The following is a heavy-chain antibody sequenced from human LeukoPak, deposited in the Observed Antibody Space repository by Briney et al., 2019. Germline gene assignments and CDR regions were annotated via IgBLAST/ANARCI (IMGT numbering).Heavy chain of an antibody. CDR1: GFTVSTNY. Sequence: PGGSLRLSCAASGFTVSTNYMSWVRQAPGRGLEWVSAIGTAGDTYYPGSVKGRFTISRENAKNSLYLQMNSLRAGDTAVYYCARGFGWFGELLDRGMDVWGQGTTVTVSS. V-gene: IGHV3-13*01. J-gene: IGHJ6*02. CDR3: ARGFGWFGELLDRGMDV. D-gene: IGHD3-10*01. CDR2: IGTAGDT.